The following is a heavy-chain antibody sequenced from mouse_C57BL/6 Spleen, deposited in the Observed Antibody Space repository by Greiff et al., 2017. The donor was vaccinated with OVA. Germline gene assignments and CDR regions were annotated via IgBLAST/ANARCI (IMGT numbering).Heavy chain of an antibody. CDR2: IDPSDSET. V-gene: IGHV1-52*01. CDR1: GYTFTSYW. Sequence: VQLQQPGAELVRPGSSVKLSCKASGYTFTSYWMHWVKQRPIQGLEWIGNIDPSDSETHYNQKFKDKATLTVDKSSSTAYMQLSSLTSEDSAVYYCARGDYDSYYAMDYWGQGTSVTVSS. D-gene: IGHD2-4*01. CDR3: ARGDYDSYYAMDY. J-gene: IGHJ4*01.